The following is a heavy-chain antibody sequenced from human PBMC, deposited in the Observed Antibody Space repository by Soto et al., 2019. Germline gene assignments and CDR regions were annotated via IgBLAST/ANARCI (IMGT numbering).Heavy chain of an antibody. CDR2: IIPIFGTA. D-gene: IGHD2-2*01. Sequence: QVQLVQSGAEVKKPGSSVKVSCKASGGTFSSYAISWVRQAPGQGLEWMGVIIPIFGTANYAQKFQGRVTITADESTSTAYMELSSLRSEDTAVYYCARGDCSSTSCYLGYYYGMDVWGQGTTVTVSS. CDR1: GGTFSSYA. V-gene: IGHV1-69*01. CDR3: ARGDCSSTSCYLGYYYGMDV. J-gene: IGHJ6*02.